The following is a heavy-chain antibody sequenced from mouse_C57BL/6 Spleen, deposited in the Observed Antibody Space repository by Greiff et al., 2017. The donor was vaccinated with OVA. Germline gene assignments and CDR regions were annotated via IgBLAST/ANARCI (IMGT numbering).Heavy chain of an antibody. Sequence: QVQLQQPGAELVKPGASVKMSCKASGYTFTSYWITWVKQRPGQGLEWIGDIYPGSGSTNYNETFKSKATLTVDTSASTAYMQHSSLTSADAAVYYCARDYYGSSGDYWGQGTTLTVSS. CDR2: IYPGSGST. D-gene: IGHD1-1*01. CDR1: GYTFTSYW. CDR3: ARDYYGSSGDY. V-gene: IGHV1-55*01. J-gene: IGHJ2*01.